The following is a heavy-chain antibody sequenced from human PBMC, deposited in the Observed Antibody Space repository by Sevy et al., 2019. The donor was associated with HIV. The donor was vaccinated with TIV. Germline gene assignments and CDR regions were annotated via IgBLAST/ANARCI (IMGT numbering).Heavy chain of an antibody. D-gene: IGHD7-27*01. V-gene: IGHV4-4*07. CDR1: GDSFSSYF. CDR2: INTSGST. Sequence: SETLSLTCTVSGDSFSSYFWAWIRQPAGKGLEWIGRINTSGSTNYNPSLKSRVTMSVDTSKGQFSLKVTSLTAADTAIYFWARSNWVTATNGFSKSYYFDYWGQGSLVTVSS. J-gene: IGHJ4*02. CDR3: ARSNWVTATNGFSKSYYFDY.